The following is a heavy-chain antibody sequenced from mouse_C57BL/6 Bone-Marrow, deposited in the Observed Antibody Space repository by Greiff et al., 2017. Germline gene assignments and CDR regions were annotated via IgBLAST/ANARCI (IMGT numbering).Heavy chain of an antibody. V-gene: IGHV8-12*01. J-gene: IGHJ1*03. CDR1: GFSLSTSGMG. D-gene: IGHD1-1*01. CDR3: ARRAAYYYGSSPSYWYFDV. Sequence: QVTLKESGPGILQSSQTLSMTCSFSGFSLSTSGMGVSWIRQPSGKGLEWLAHIYWDDDKRYNPSLKRRLTISKDTSRNQVFLKSTSVDTADTATYYCARRAAYYYGSSPSYWYFDVWGTGTTVTVSS. CDR2: IYWDDDK.